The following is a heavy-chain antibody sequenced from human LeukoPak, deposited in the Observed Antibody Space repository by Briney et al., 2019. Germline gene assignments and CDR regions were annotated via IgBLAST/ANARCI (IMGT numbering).Heavy chain of an antibody. CDR2: INPSGGST. Sequence: ASVKVSCKASGYTFTSYYMHWVRQAPGQGLEWMGIINPSGGSTSYAQKFQGRVTMTRDMSTSTVYMELSSLRSEDTAVYYCARVRAAPGWFDPWGQGTLVTVSP. J-gene: IGHJ5*02. D-gene: IGHD6-6*01. CDR1: GYTFTSYY. V-gene: IGHV1-46*01. CDR3: ARVRAAPGWFDP.